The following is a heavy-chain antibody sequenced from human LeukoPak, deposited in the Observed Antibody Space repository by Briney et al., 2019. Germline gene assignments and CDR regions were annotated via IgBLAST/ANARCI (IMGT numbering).Heavy chain of an antibody. V-gene: IGHV4-39*01. CDR2: IDYSGST. CDR1: GGSISSSGYY. D-gene: IGHD1-26*01. CDR3: ARHEYSGSYYGLSWFDP. J-gene: IGHJ5*02. Sequence: PSETLSLTCTVSGGSISSSGYYWGWIRQPPGKGLEWIASIDYSGSTYYNPSLKSRVTISVDTSKSKLSLKLSSLTAADTAVYYCARHEYSGSYYGLSWFDPWGQGTLVTVSS.